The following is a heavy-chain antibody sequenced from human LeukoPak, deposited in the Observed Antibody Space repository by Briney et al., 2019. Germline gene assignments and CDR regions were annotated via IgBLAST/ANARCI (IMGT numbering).Heavy chain of an antibody. CDR1: GFTFSDYY. CDR3: ARTDGYSYPYDAFDI. Sequence: GGSLRLSCAASGFTFSDYYMSWIRQAPGKGLEWVSYISGSGGTINYADSVKGRFTISRDNAKKSLFLQMNSLRAEDTAVYYCARTDGYSYPYDAFDIWGQGTMVTVSS. J-gene: IGHJ3*02. V-gene: IGHV3-11*04. D-gene: IGHD5-18*01. CDR2: ISGSGGTI.